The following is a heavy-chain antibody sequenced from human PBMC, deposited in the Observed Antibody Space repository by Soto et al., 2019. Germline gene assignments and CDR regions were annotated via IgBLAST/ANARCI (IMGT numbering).Heavy chain of an antibody. D-gene: IGHD6-19*01. CDR3: ARGSGWLDY. CDR2: VFHTGNT. CDR1: GGSITFNF. Sequence: QWQVQESGPGLVKPSETLSLTCTVSGGSITFNFWSWIRQPPGKGLEWIGYVFHTGNTDYNPSLKSLVTISVGTSKNRLSLKLDSVTAADTAVYYCARGSGWLDYWGQGTLVTVSS. J-gene: IGHJ4*02. V-gene: IGHV4-59*08.